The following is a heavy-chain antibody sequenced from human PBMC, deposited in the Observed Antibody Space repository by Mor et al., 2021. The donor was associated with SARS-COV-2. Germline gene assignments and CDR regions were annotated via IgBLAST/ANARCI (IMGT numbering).Heavy chain of an antibody. D-gene: IGHD3-22*01. CDR3: AKVSGGYYASRYFDY. Sequence: ISGSGGSTYYAESVKGRFTISRDNSKNTLYLQMNSLRAEDTAVYYCAKVSGGYYASRYFDYWGQGTLVTVSS. CDR2: ISGSGGST. V-gene: IGHV3-23*01. J-gene: IGHJ4*02.